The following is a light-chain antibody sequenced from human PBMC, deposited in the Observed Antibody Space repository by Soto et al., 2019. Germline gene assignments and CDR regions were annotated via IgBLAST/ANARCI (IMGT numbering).Light chain of an antibody. Sequence: EFVLTQSPGTLSLSPGERATLYCRASQSVTSSYLGWYQQKPGQAPRLLIYGASSRATGIPDRFSGSGSGTDFTLTISRLEPEDFAVYYCQYYCSSLFTFGPGAKVDIK. CDR3: QYYCSSLFT. CDR2: GAS. V-gene: IGKV3-20*01. J-gene: IGKJ3*01. CDR1: QSVTSSY.